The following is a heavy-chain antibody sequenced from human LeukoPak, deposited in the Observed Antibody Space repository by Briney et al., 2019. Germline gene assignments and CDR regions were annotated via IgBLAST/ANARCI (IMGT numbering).Heavy chain of an antibody. CDR2: TKQDESTR. J-gene: IGHJ4*02. Sequence: PGGSLRLSCAASGFTFNNYWIAWVRQAPGKGLEWVANTKQDESTRNYVDSVKGRFTISRDNAQNSLYLQMNSLRAEDTAVYYCARDDGGSLDYWGQGTLVTVSS. CDR3: ARDDGGSLDY. V-gene: IGHV3-7*01. CDR1: GFTFNNYW. D-gene: IGHD1-26*01.